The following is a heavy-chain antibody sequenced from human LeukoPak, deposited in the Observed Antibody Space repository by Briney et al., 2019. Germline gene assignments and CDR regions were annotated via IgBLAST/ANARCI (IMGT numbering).Heavy chain of an antibody. V-gene: IGHV3-21*01. Sequence: GRSLRLSCAASGFSFRSYSMHWVRQAPGKGLEWVSFINTDGSYIFYADSVRGRFTISRDDAKNSLYLQMNSLRAEDTALYYCARGDDFWGDRNAFDIWGEGTMVTASS. CDR1: GFSFRSYS. J-gene: IGHJ3*02. CDR2: INTDGSYI. D-gene: IGHD3-3*01. CDR3: ARGDDFWGDRNAFDI.